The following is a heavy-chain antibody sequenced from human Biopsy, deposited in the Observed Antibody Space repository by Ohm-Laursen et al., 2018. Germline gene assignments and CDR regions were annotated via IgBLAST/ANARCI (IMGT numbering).Heavy chain of an antibody. J-gene: IGHJ6*02. Sequence: SDTLSLTRAVYGGSFNGYFWSWIRQPPGKGLEWIGDITQSGSTNYSPSLKSRVTISVDTAKKQFSLSLRSVTAADTAVYYCARVPLPGIGAAYQGRFLYGMDVWGQGTTVSVSS. CDR1: GGSFNGYF. CDR3: ARVPLPGIGAAYQGRFLYGMDV. CDR2: ITQSGST. D-gene: IGHD6-13*01. V-gene: IGHV4-34*01.